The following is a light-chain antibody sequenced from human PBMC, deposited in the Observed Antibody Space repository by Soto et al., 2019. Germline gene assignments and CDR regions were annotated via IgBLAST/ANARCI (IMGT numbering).Light chain of an antibody. V-gene: IGLV1-40*01. CDR1: SSNIGAGYD. Sequence: QSVLTQPPSVSGAPGQRVTISCTGSSSNIGAGYDVHWYQQVPGTAPKLLIYGNNNRPSGVPDRFSGSKSGTSASLDITGLQAEDEADYFCQSYDSSLSIYVFGTGTKLTLL. CDR3: QSYDSSLSIYV. J-gene: IGLJ1*01. CDR2: GNN.